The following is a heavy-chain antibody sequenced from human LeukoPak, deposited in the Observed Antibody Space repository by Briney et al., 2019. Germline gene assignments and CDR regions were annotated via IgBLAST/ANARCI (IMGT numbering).Heavy chain of an antibody. CDR2: INAGNGNT. Sequence: ASVKVSCKASGHTFTSYAMHWVRQAPGQRLEWMGWINAGNGNTKYSQKFQGRVTITADESTSTAYMELSSLRSEDTAVYYCARATPRAAFDIWGQGAMVTVSS. J-gene: IGHJ3*02. CDR1: GHTFTSYA. V-gene: IGHV1-3*01. CDR3: ARATPRAAFDI.